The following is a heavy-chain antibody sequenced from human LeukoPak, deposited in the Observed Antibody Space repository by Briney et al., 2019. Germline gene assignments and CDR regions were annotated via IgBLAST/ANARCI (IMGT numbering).Heavy chain of an antibody. V-gene: IGHV3-7*01. CDR2: IRKDGNDE. J-gene: IGHJ4*02. CDR1: GFTFSNYW. Sequence: PGGSLRLSCAASGFTFSNYWMSWVRQAPGKGLEWVANIRKDGNDEYYVDSVKGRFTISRDNAKNSLYLQMNSLRAEDTAVYYCAGLDTIMVRDAGYWGQGTLVIVSS. D-gene: IGHD5-18*01. CDR3: AGLDTIMVRDAGY.